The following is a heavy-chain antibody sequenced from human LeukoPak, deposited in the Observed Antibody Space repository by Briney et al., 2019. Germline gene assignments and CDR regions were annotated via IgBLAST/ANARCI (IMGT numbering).Heavy chain of an antibody. V-gene: IGHV1-18*01. CDR3: ARAPDNWNCGGWFDP. CDR1: GGTFSSYA. CDR2: ISASNDNT. Sequence: ASVKVSCKASGGTFSSYAISWVRQAPGQGLEWLGWISASNDNTNYAQNLQGRVTMTTDTSTSTAYMELRSLRSDDTAVYYCARAPDNWNCGGWFDPWGQGTLVTVSS. J-gene: IGHJ5*02. D-gene: IGHD1-7*01.